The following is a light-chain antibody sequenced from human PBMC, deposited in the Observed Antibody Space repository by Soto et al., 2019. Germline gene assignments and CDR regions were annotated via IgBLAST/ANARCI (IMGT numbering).Light chain of an antibody. J-gene: IGKJ2*01. CDR1: QSVSDW. CDR2: RTS. CDR3: QHYDRFYPT. Sequence: DIQMTQSPSTLSASVGERVTITCRASQSVSDWLAWYQQKPGKAPKLLICRTSDLESGVPSRFSGSESGTEFTLTISSLQPDDFATYSFQHYDRFYPTFGQVTKLEIK. V-gene: IGKV1-5*03.